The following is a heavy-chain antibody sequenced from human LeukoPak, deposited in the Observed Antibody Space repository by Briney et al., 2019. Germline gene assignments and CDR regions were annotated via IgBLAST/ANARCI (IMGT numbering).Heavy chain of an antibody. CDR2: IKYGGSDKQHGSEK. CDR1: GFTFSQYW. J-gene: IGHJ6*03. CDR3: ARSGRGVDSFYFYMHV. V-gene: IGHV3-7*01. Sequence: GGSLSLSCAASGFTFSQYWMSWVRQAPGKGLEWVANIKYGGSDKQHGSEKNYVDSVKGRFTITRDNAKTSLYLPMNSLRAEDTAVYYCARSGRGVDSFYFYMHVWGKGPTVTVSS. D-gene: IGHD3-10*01.